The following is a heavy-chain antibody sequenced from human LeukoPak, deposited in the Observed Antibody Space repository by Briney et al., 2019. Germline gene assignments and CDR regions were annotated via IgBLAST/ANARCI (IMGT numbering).Heavy chain of an antibody. CDR2: ISGSGGST. Sequence: PGGSLRPSCAASGFTFSSYAMSWVRQAPGKGLEWVSAISGSGGSTYYADSVKGRFTISRDNSKNTLYLQMNSLRAEDTAVYYCAKVRKYGGNPHSAFDIWGQGTMVTVSS. J-gene: IGHJ3*02. CDR3: AKVRKYGGNPHSAFDI. D-gene: IGHD4-23*01. CDR1: GFTFSSYA. V-gene: IGHV3-23*01.